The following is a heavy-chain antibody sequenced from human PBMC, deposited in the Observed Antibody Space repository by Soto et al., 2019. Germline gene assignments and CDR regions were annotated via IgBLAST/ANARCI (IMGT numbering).Heavy chain of an antibody. Sequence: QVHLVQSGTEVKRPGASVKVSCKTSGYNFTPYAINWVRQALGQGLEWMGWVSPYNDRTNSAQKFQDRLTMTTDTSTTTAYMELMSLRSDDTAVYYCAREAGIAVAGTSRFDYWGQGSLVTVSS. CDR2: VSPYNDRT. V-gene: IGHV1-18*01. CDR1: GYNFTPYA. D-gene: IGHD6-19*01. J-gene: IGHJ4*02. CDR3: AREAGIAVAGTSRFDY.